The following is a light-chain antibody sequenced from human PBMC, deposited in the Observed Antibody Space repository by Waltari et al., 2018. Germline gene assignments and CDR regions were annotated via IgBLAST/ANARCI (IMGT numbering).Light chain of an antibody. CDR3: QQSYSTPWT. CDR1: QNISNY. CDR2: ASS. J-gene: IGKJ1*01. V-gene: IGKV1-39*01. Sequence: DIQMTQSPSSLSASVGDRVTITCRASQNISNYLNWYQQKPGKAPKLLIYASSSLHSGVPSRFSGSGSGTDFTHTISSLQPEDFATYYCQQSYSTPWTFGQGTKVEIK.